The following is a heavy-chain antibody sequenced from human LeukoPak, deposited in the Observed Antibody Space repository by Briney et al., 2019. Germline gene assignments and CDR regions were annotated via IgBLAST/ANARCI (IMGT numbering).Heavy chain of an antibody. D-gene: IGHD1-26*01. CDR3: ARPSFTYCYYMDV. CDR2: ISTDGSST. J-gene: IGHJ6*03. CDR1: GFTFSSYW. V-gene: IGHV3-74*01. Sequence: GGSLRLSCAASGFTFSSYWMHWVRQAPGKGLVWVSRISTDGSSTSYADSVRGRFTISRDNAKNTLYLQMNSLRAEDTAVYYCARPSFTYCYYMDVWGKGTTVTVSS.